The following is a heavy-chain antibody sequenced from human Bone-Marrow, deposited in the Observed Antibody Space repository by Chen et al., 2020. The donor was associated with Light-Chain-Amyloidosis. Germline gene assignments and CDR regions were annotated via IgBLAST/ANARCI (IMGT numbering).Heavy chain of an antibody. Sequence: EVQLVESGGGLIQPGGSLRLSCAASGFTVSSNYMSWVRQAPGKGLEWVSVIYSGGSTYYADSVKCRFTISRDNSKNTLYLQMNSLRAEDTAVYYCARGGLPYCSSTSCYDYWGQGTLVTVSS. CDR2: IYSGGST. D-gene: IGHD2-2*01. CDR3: ARGGLPYCSSTSCYDY. CDR1: GFTVSSNY. J-gene: IGHJ4*02. V-gene: IGHV3-53*01.